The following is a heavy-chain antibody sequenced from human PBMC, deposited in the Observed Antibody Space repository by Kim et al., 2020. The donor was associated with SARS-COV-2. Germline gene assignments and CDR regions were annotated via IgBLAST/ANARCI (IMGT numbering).Heavy chain of an antibody. V-gene: IGHV1-69*01. CDR3: ARHHDGDGSGSPDG. Sequence: AQKFQGRVTITADESTSTAYMELSSLRSEDTAVYYCARHHDGDGSGSPDGWGQGTLVTVSS. J-gene: IGHJ4*02. D-gene: IGHD3-10*01.